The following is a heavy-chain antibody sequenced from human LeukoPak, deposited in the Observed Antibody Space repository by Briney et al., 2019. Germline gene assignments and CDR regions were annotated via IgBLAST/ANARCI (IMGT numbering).Heavy chain of an antibody. V-gene: IGHV4-39*07. Sequence: SETLSLTCTVSGGSISSSSYYWGWIRQPPGKGLERIGSIYYSGSTYYNPSLKSRVTISVDTSKNQFSLKLSSVTAADTAVYYCARDFHIVATIGFDIWGQGTMVTVSS. J-gene: IGHJ3*02. D-gene: IGHD5-12*01. CDR1: GGSISSSSYY. CDR3: ARDFHIVATIGFDI. CDR2: IYYSGST.